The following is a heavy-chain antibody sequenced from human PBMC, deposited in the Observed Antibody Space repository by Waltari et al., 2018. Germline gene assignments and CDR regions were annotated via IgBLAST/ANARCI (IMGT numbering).Heavy chain of an antibody. V-gene: IGHV3-23*01. CDR3: AKGDFYYRSLDV. Sequence: EAQLLESGGDLVQPGGSLRLSCAASGFTFSSYAMSWVRQAPGKGLEWFASISLNGYNLDYADSVKGRFTISRDNSKNTLYLQMNSLRDEDTAIYFCAKGDFYYRSLDVWGQGTTAIVSS. CDR2: ISLNGYNL. D-gene: IGHD3-3*01. CDR1: GFTFSSYA. J-gene: IGHJ6*02.